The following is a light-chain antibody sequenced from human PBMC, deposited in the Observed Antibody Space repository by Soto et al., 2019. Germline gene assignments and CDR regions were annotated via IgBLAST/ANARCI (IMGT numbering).Light chain of an antibody. CDR1: QSVLYSSNNKNY. CDR3: QQYYNPPLT. CDR2: WAS. Sequence: DIVMTQSPDSLAVSLGERATINCKYSQSVLYSSNNKNYLAWYQQKAGQPPKLLIYWASTQQSGVPDRFSGSGSETDFTLTISSLQAEDVAIYDCQQYYNPPLTFGGGTKVEIK. J-gene: IGKJ4*01. V-gene: IGKV4-1*01.